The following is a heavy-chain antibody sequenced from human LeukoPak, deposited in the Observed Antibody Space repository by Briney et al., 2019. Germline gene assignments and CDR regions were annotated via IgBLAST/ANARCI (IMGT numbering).Heavy chain of an antibody. V-gene: IGHV1-18*04. D-gene: IGHD2-2*01. J-gene: IGHJ5*02. CDR3: ARDYCSSASCYGGNIDP. Sequence: ASVKVSFKASGYTFTGYYIHWVRQAPGQGLEWMGWISPYSGNTNYAQNLQGRVTMTTDTSTSTAYMEVRNLRSDDTAVYYCARDYCSSASCYGGNIDPWGQGTLVTVSS. CDR1: GYTFTGYY. CDR2: ISPYSGNT.